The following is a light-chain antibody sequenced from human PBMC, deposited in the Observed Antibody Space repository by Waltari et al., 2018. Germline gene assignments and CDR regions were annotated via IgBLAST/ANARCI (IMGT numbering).Light chain of an antibody. Sequence: QSELTQPPSASGTPGQKVTISCSGRYSNVGNNVVNWYQQFPGTAPKLLLSRKDHRPSGVPDRFSGSKSGTSASLAIIGLRSEDEADYYCASWDDSLNGRWVFGGGTKLTVL. CDR2: RKD. CDR3: ASWDDSLNGRWV. V-gene: IGLV1-44*01. CDR1: YSNVGNNV. J-gene: IGLJ2*01.